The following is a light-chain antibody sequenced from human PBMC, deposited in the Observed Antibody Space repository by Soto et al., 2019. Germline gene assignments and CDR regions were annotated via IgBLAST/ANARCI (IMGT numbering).Light chain of an antibody. V-gene: IGKV1D-13*01. CDR1: HDIASA. CDR2: DAS. J-gene: IGKJ5*01. Sequence: AIQLTQSPSSLSASVGDRVTITCRASHDIASALAWYQQKPGKPPKLMIYDASTLEGGVPSRFSGSGSGTDFTLTISGLQPEYFATYYCQQSNYFRVTFGXGTRLEIK. CDR3: QQSNYFRVT.